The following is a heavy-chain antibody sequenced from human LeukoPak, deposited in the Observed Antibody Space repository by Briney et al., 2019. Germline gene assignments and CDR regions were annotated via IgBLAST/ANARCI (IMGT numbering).Heavy chain of an antibody. D-gene: IGHD4-23*01. J-gene: IGHJ4*02. Sequence: PGGSLRLSCVASGFTFSDYTMYWVRQAPGKGLEYVSAISSYGDNTYYANSVKGRFTISRDNSKNTLYLQMGSLRAGDMAVYYCARATNSYGGNSDFWGQGTLVTVSS. CDR3: ARATNSYGGNSDF. V-gene: IGHV3-64*01. CDR2: ISSYGDNT. CDR1: GFTFSDYT.